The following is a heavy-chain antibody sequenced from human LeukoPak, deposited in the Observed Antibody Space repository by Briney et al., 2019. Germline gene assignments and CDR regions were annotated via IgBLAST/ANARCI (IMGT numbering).Heavy chain of an antibody. CDR1: GFTFTTYY. Sequence: ASVKVSCKASGFTFTTYYMHWVRQAPGQGLEWMGLINPSGTSTNYAQKFQGRVTMTKDTSTSTVYMELNSLRSEDTAVYYCAREFRGGYFDYWGQGTLVTVS. J-gene: IGHJ4*02. CDR3: AREFRGGYFDY. D-gene: IGHD2-21*01. V-gene: IGHV1-46*01. CDR2: INPSGTST.